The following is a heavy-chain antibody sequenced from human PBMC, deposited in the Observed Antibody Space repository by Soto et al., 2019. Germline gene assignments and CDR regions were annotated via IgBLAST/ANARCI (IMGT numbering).Heavy chain of an antibody. Sequence: QVQLQQWGAGLLKPSETLSLTCAVYGLSFSGHTWSWIRQSPGKGLEWIGEISQSGSTYYNPSLKTRVTISADTSKNQFSLTLNSVTAADTGVFYCARGSGIAVIPGELEDVHYDYWGQGTLVSVSS. CDR3: ARGSGIAVIPGELEDVHYDY. D-gene: IGHD2-2*01. CDR1: GLSFSGHT. J-gene: IGHJ4*02. V-gene: IGHV4-34*01. CDR2: ISQSGST.